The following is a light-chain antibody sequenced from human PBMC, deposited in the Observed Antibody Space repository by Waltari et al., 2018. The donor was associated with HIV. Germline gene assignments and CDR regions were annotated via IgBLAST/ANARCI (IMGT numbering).Light chain of an antibody. V-gene: IGLV1-40*01. CDR2: GDK. CDR1: SSNIGARFD. J-gene: IGLJ3*02. CDR3: QSYDSSLSGSV. Sequence: QSVLTQPPSVSGAPGQRVTISCTGSSSNIGARFDVHWYQQLPGTAPKLLIYGDKNRPSGGPDRCSGSKSGTSAALAITGLQAEDEADYYCQSYDSSLSGSVFGGGTKLTVL.